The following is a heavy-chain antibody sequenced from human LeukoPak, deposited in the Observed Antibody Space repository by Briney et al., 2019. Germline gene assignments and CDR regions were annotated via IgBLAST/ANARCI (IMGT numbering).Heavy chain of an antibody. D-gene: IGHD3-3*01. Sequence: GAPVKVSCKASGGTFSNYAISWVRQAPGQGLEWMGGIVPVFGTTKYAQRFQGRVTTTTDESTSTAYMEVSSLTSEDTAVYYCARVAGGFWSGYFDYWGQGTLVTVSS. CDR3: ARVAGGFWSGYFDY. CDR2: IVPVFGTT. J-gene: IGHJ4*02. CDR1: GGTFSNYA. V-gene: IGHV1-69*05.